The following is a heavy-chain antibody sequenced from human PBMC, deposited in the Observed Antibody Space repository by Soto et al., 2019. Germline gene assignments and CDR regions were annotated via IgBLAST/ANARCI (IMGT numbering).Heavy chain of an antibody. D-gene: IGHD2-15*01. CDR1: GGTFSSYA. J-gene: IGHJ5*02. CDR3: ASDVRYCSGGSCSDNWFDP. V-gene: IGHV1-69*13. Sequence: SVKVSCKASGGTFSSYAISWVRQAPGQGLEWMGGIIPIFGTANYAQKFQGRVTITADESTSTAYMELSSLRSEDTAVYYCASDVRYCSGGSCSDNWFDPWGQGTLVTV. CDR2: IIPIFGTA.